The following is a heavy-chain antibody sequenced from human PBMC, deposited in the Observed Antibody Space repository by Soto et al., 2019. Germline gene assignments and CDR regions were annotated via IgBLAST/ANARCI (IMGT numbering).Heavy chain of an antibody. V-gene: IGHV3-33*01. CDR2: IWFDGTIK. CDR3: ARASGSFDY. CDR1: GFTFSDYS. Sequence: QVQLVESGGGVVQPGRSLRLSCAASGFTFSDYSMHWVRQAPGKGLEWVAVIWFDGTIKYYADSVKGRFTISRDNSKNTLYLQINSLRAEDTAVYYCARASGSFDYWGQGTLVTVSS. J-gene: IGHJ4*02.